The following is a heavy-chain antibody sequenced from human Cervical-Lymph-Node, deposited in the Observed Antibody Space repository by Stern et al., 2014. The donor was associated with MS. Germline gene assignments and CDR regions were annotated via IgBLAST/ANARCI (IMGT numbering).Heavy chain of an antibody. CDR2: ISYDGSRE. CDR1: GFTFSSLA. V-gene: IGHV3-30*04. D-gene: IGHD2-15*01. J-gene: IGHJ4*02. Sequence: QVQLGQSGGGVVQPGKSLRLSCAASGFTFSSLAMHWVRQAPGKGLEWVSFISYDGSREKYADSVKGRFTISRDNSKRTLYLQLDSLRVEDTAVFYCATKAPPYCSGASCYEYWGQGTLVTVSS. CDR3: ATKAPPYCSGASCYEY.